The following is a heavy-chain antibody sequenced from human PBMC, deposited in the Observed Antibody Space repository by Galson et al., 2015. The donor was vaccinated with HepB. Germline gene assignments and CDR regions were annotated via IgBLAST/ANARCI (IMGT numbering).Heavy chain of an antibody. D-gene: IGHD6-6*01. J-gene: IGHJ4*02. CDR1: ANTFSNYG. CDR2: ISVYSGNT. CDR3: ARARYSSSPPDY. Sequence: SVKVSCKASANTFSNYGISWVRQAPGQGLEWMGWISVYSGNTYYAQKFQDRVTMTTDTSTSTAYMELRSLRFDDTAVYYRARARYSSSPPDYWGQGTLVTVSS. V-gene: IGHV1-18*01.